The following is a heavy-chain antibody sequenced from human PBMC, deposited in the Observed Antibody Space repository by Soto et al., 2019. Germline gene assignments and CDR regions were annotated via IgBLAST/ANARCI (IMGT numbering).Heavy chain of an antibody. Sequence: EVQLVESGGGLVKPGGSLRLSCAVIGFTVTNVWLKWVRQAPGKGLEWVGRIKSTTDGGTTDYAAPVKGRFSISRNDSRNTLFLQMNSLTTEDTAVYYCSHGYAQYFESWGQGTLVTVSS. V-gene: IGHV3-15*07. D-gene: IGHD5-18*01. J-gene: IGHJ4*02. CDR1: GFTVTNVW. CDR3: SHGYAQYFES. CDR2: IKSTTDGGTT.